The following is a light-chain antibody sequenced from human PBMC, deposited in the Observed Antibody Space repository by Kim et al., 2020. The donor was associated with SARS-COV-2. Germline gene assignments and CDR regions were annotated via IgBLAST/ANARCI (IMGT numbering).Light chain of an antibody. J-gene: IGKJ2*01. CDR2: TTS. CDR1: QTITTW. CDR3: QQSYTYPYT. Sequence: YESVGDRVTLTCRASQTITTWLAWYQQKPGKAPHLLIYTTSTLHTGVPSRFSGSGSGTDFTLTINKIQPEDFATYFCQQSYTYPYTFGQGTKLEI. V-gene: IGKV1-12*01.